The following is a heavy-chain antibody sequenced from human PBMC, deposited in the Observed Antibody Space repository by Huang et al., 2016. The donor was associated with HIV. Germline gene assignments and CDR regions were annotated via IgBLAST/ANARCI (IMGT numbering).Heavy chain of an antibody. CDR1: GGSLSSSSYF. V-gene: IGHV4-39*01. D-gene: IGHD7-27*01. Sequence: QLQLQESGPGLVKPSETLSLTCTVSGGSLSSSSYFWGWIRQSPGKGLEWVGSIYYSGNTYYRPSLSSRLAMSVDPSKSQFSLSLSSVSAADTALYFCARFNWGVDYWGQGALVTVSS. CDR2: IYYSGNT. J-gene: IGHJ4*02. CDR3: ARFNWGVDY.